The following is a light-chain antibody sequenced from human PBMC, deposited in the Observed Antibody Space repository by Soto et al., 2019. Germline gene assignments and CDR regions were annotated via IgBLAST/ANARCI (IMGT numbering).Light chain of an antibody. V-gene: IGKV3-11*01. J-gene: IGKJ4*01. CDR3: QQRSYLFT. CDR1: QSVGSQ. Sequence: EIVLTQSPATLSLSPGERATLSCSVSQSVGSQLAWYQQKPGQATRLLIYDASNRATGIPARFSGSGSGTDFTLTINCLEPEDVAVYYCQQRSYLFTFGGGTKVEMK. CDR2: DAS.